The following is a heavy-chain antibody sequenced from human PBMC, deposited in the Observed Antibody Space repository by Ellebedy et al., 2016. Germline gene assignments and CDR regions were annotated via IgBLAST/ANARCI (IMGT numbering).Heavy chain of an antibody. CDR1: GISVNAFS. Sequence: SETLSLXXSASGISVNAFSWGWIRQPPGKGLDWIGYSSHSGPTTYNPSLKSRVTMSFDVSGNQFSLRLTSVTAADTAVYSCARHKTSVNAFDYWGLGTRVTVSS. CDR2: SSHSGPT. J-gene: IGHJ4*02. CDR3: ARHKTSVNAFDY. D-gene: IGHD4-17*01. V-gene: IGHV4-59*08.